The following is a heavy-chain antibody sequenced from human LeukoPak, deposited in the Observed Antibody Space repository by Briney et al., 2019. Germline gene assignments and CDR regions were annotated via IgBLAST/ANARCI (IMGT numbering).Heavy chain of an antibody. J-gene: IGHJ4*02. Sequence: SVKVSCKASGGTFSNYAFNWVRQAPGQGLEWMGGIIPIFGTADYAQKFQGRVTLTTDESTTTAYMELSSLRSEDTAVYYCVPDGSGYLSRSLPPYFDYWGQGTLVTVSS. CDR1: GGTFSNYA. D-gene: IGHD3-22*01. CDR3: VPDGSGYLSRSLPPYFDY. CDR2: IIPIFGTA. V-gene: IGHV1-69*05.